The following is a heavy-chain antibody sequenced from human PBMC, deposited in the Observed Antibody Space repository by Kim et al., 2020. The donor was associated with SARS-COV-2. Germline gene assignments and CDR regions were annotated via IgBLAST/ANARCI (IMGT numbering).Heavy chain of an antibody. CDR3: ARGVRCSGGSCILYYYYGMDV. CDR2: INHSGRT. D-gene: IGHD2-15*01. Sequence: SETLSLTCAVYGGSFSGYYWSWIRQPPGKGLEWIGEINHSGRTNYNPSLKSRVTISVDTSKNQFSLKLSSVTAADTAVYYCARGVRCSGGSCILYYYYGMDVWGQGTTVTVSS. J-gene: IGHJ6*02. CDR1: GGSFSGYY. V-gene: IGHV4-34*01.